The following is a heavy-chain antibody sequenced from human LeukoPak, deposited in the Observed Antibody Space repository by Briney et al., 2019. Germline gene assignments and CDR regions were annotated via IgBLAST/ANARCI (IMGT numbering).Heavy chain of an antibody. V-gene: IGHV1-8*01. CDR3: AREVRYCSSTSCFSTYYYYGMDV. CDR2: MNPNSGNT. J-gene: IGHJ6*01. Sequence: ASVKVSCKASGYTFTSYDINWVRQATGQGLEWMGWMNPNSGNTGYAQKFQGRVTMTRSTSISTAYIELSSLRSEDTAVYYCAREVRYCSSTSCFSTYYYYGMDVWGQGTTVTVSS. CDR1: GYTFTSYD. D-gene: IGHD2-2*01.